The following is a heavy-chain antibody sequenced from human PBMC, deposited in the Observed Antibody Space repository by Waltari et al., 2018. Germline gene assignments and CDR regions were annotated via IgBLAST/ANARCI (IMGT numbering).Heavy chain of an antibody. J-gene: IGHJ4*02. D-gene: IGHD1-26*01. CDR3: ARVGATKTDY. V-gene: IGHV1-2*06. Sequence: QVQLVQSGAEVKKPGASVKVSCKASGYIFTDNYMHWVRQAPGQGLEWMGRSNPKSGRTNYAQKFQGRVTMTRDTSISTAYMELSRLRSDDTAVYYCARVGATKTDYWGQGTLVTVSS. CDR1: GYIFTDNY. CDR2: SNPKSGRT.